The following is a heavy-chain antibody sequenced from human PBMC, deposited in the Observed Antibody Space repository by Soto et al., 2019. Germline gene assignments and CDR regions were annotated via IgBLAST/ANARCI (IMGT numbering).Heavy chain of an antibody. D-gene: IGHD3-10*01. CDR1: GGSFSGYD. CDR3: ARSGSGSYYYYYYYMDV. Sequence: SEILSLTCAVYGGSFSGYDWSWIRKPPGKGLEWIGEINHSGSTNYNPSLKSRVTISVDTSKNQFSLKLSSVTAADTAVYYCARSGSGSYYYYYYYMDVWGKGTTVTVSS. V-gene: IGHV4-34*01. CDR2: INHSGST. J-gene: IGHJ6*03.